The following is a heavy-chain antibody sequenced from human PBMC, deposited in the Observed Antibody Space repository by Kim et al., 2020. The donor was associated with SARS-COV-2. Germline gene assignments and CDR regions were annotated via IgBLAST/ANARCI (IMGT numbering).Heavy chain of an antibody. V-gene: IGHV3-33*06. D-gene: IGHD6-13*01. CDR1: GFTFSSYG. CDR2: IWYDGSNK. CDR3: AKGAAAGPLDL. J-gene: IGHJ2*01. Sequence: GSLRLSCAASGFTFSSYGMHWVRQAPGKGLEWVAVIWYDGSNKYYADSVKGRFTISRDNSKNTLYLQMNSLRAEDTAVYYCAKGAAAGPLDLWGRGTLVTVSS.